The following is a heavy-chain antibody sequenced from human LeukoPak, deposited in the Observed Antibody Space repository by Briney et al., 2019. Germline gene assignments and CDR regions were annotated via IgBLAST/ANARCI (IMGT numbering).Heavy chain of an antibody. CDR3: ARENGSGMFDP. D-gene: IGHD3-10*01. V-gene: IGHV4-39*07. CDR1: GGSISSSSYY. CDR2: IYYSGST. Sequence: PSETLSLTCTVSGGSISSSSYYWGWIRQPPGKGLEWIGNIYYSGSTYYNPSLKSRISISVDTSKNQFSLKMNSVTAADTAVYYCARENGSGMFDPWGQGTLVTVSS. J-gene: IGHJ5*02.